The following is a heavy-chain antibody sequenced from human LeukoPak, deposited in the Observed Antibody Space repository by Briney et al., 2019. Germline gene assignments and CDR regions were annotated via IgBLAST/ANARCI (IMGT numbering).Heavy chain of an antibody. CDR2: IYYSGST. V-gene: IGHV4-30-4*01. CDR1: GDSISSGDNY. Sequence: PSETLSLTCTVSGDSISSGDNYWSWIRQPPGKGLEWIGYIYYSGSTYYNPSLKSRVTISSDTSKNQFSLKLSSVTAADTAVYYCARVPFYDSSGVFWGQGTLVTVSS. D-gene: IGHD3-22*01. J-gene: IGHJ4*02. CDR3: ARVPFYDSSGVF.